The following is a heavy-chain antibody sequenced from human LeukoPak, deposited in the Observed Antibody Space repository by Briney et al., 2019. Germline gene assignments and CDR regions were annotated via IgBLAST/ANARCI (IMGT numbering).Heavy chain of an antibody. CDR3: AGRHRDYDFWTNYFDY. Sequence: KTSETLSLTCAVYGGSFSGYYWSWIRQPPGKGLEWIGEINHSGSTNYNPSLKSRVTISVDTSKNQFSLKLSSVTAADTAVYYCAGRHRDYDFWTNYFDYWGQGTLVTVSS. J-gene: IGHJ4*01. CDR1: GGSFSGYY. D-gene: IGHD3-3*01. CDR2: INHSGST. V-gene: IGHV4-34*01.